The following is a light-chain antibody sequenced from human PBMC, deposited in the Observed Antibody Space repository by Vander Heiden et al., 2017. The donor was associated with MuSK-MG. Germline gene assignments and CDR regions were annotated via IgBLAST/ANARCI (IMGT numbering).Light chain of an antibody. Sequence: QSALTQPASVSGSPGQSITISCPGTSTAIGAHDQVPAYEVYPGKVTKFLIDEVNKRPSGVSTRFSGSKSGNWASLTIGGLQAEDEADYYCCSCTTGGTLVFGVGTKLTVL. J-gene: IGLJ3*02. V-gene: IGLV2-23*02. CDR3: CSCTTGGTLV. CDR2: EVN. CDR1: STAIGAHDQ.